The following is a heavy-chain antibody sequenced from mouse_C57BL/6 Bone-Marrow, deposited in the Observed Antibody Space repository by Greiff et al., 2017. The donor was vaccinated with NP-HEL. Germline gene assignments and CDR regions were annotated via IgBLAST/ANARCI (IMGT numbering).Heavy chain of an antibody. CDR3: ARQRSRTSYAMDY. J-gene: IGHJ4*01. D-gene: IGHD1-1*01. CDR2: ISNGGGST. CDR1: GFTFSDYY. V-gene: IGHV5-12*01. Sequence: EVQLVESGGGLVQPGGSLKLSCAASGFTFSDYYMYWVRQTPEKRLEWVAYISNGGGSTYYPDTVKGRFTISRDNAKNTLYLQMSRLKSEDTAMYYCARQRSRTSYAMDYWGQGTSVTVSS.